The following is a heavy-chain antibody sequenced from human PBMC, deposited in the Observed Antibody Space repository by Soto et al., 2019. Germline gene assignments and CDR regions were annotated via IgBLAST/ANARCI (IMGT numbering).Heavy chain of an antibody. CDR3: ASGAVVVAATIHYYYGMDV. Sequence: GASVKVSCKASGGTFSSYAISWVRQAPGQGLEWMGGIIPIFGTANYAQKFQGRVTITADESTSTAYMELSSLRSEDTAVYYCASGAVVVAATIHYYYGMDVWGQGTTVTVSS. V-gene: IGHV1-69*13. CDR1: GGTFSSYA. D-gene: IGHD2-15*01. J-gene: IGHJ6*02. CDR2: IIPIFGTA.